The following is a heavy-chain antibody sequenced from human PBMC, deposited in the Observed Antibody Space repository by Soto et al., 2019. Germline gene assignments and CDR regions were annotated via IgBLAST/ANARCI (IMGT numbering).Heavy chain of an antibody. V-gene: IGHV4-31*03. CDR2: IYYSGST. CDR3: ARYRKRHYYDDSSGYYTQHGMDG. J-gene: IGHJ6*02. D-gene: IGHD3-22*01. Sequence: QVHLQESGPGLVKPSQTLSLTCTVSGGSLSSGGYYWSWIRQHPGKGLEWIGYIYYSGSTYYNPSLKSRVTISVDTSKNQSSRKLSSVTAADTAVYYCARYRKRHYYDDSSGYYTQHGMDGWGQGTTVTVAS. CDR1: GGSLSSGGYY.